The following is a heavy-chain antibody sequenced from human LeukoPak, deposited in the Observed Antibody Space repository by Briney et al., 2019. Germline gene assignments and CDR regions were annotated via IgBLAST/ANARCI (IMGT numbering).Heavy chain of an antibody. J-gene: IGHJ4*02. CDR2: ISYDGSNK. CDR1: GFTFSSYG. D-gene: IGHD5-12*01. CDR3: ARGLDSGYDLG. Sequence: GGSLRLSCAASGFTFSSYGMHWVRQAPGKGLEWVAVISYDGSNKYYADSVKGRFTISRDNSKNTLYLQMNSLRVEDTAVYYCARGLDSGYDLGWGQGTLVIVSS. V-gene: IGHV3-30*03.